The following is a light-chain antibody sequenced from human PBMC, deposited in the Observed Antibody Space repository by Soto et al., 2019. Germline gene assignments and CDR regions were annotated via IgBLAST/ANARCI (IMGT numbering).Light chain of an antibody. CDR1: QSVSSN. Sequence: EIVMTQSPATLSVSPGERALLSCRASQSVSSNLGWYQQKPGQAPRLLIYRASTRATGIPARFSGSGSGTEFTLTISSLQSDDSAVYYCQQYNHWSSITFGQGTRLEIK. V-gene: IGKV3-15*01. CDR2: RAS. J-gene: IGKJ5*01. CDR3: QQYNHWSSIT.